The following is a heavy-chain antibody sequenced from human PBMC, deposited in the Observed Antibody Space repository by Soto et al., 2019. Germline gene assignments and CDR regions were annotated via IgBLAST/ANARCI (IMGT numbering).Heavy chain of an antibody. J-gene: IGHJ6*02. V-gene: IGHV1-8*01. CDR2: MKPNSGDT. CDR1: GYTFTSYD. D-gene: IGHD6-6*01. CDR3: ARRRAVVAARPYYYYAMDV. Sequence: QVQLVQSGAEVKKPGASVKVSCKTSGYTFTSYDINWVRQAPGQGLEWMGWMKPNSGDTGYAPKFQGIVNMTRNTSTGTAYMELSSLISEDTAVYYCARRRAVVAARPYYYYAMDVWGQGTTVTVSS.